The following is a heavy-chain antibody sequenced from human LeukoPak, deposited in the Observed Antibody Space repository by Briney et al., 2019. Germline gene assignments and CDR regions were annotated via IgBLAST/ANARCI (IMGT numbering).Heavy chain of an antibody. CDR3: ARRSYCYSTSCYGYWFDS. Sequence: RGESLKISCKGSGYRFTDYLIAWVRQMPGKGLEWMGIIYPGDSDTRYSPSFQGQVTFSADKSISTAYLQWSSLKASDTAMYYCARRSYCYSTSCYGYWFDSWGQGTLVTVSS. CDR2: IYPGDSDT. CDR1: GYRFTDYL. J-gene: IGHJ5*01. D-gene: IGHD2-2*01. V-gene: IGHV5-51*01.